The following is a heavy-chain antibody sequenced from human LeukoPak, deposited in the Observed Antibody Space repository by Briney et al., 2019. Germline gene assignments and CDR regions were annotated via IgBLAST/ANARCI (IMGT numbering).Heavy chain of an antibody. CDR3: AKGNYEGMDV. V-gene: IGHV3-30*18. J-gene: IGHJ6*02. CDR2: ISYDGSNK. Sequence: GGSLRLSCAASGFTFSSYGMHWVRQAPSKGLEWVAVISYDGSNKYYADSVKGRFTISRDNSKNTLYLQMNSLRAEDTAVYYCAKGNYEGMDVWGQGTTVTVSS. CDR1: GFTFSSYG.